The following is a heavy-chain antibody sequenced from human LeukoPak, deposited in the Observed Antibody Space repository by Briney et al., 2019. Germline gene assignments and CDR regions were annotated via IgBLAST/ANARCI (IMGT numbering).Heavy chain of an antibody. J-gene: IGHJ3*02. CDR2: IYYSGST. CDR3: ARGQLWRAFDI. V-gene: IGHV4-59*08. Sequence: SETLSLTCTVSGGSISSYYWSWIRQPPGKGLEWIGYIYYSGSTNYNPSLKSRVTISVDTSKNQFSLKLSSVTAADTAVYYCARGQLWRAFDIWGQGTMVTVSS. D-gene: IGHD5-18*01. CDR1: GGSISSYY.